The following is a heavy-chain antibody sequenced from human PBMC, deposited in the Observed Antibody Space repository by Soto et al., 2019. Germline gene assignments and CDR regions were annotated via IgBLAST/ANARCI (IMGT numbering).Heavy chain of an antibody. CDR3: AKSGTAPNGSGSYYTKSPYYYYGMDV. D-gene: IGHD3-10*01. V-gene: IGHV3-23*01. J-gene: IGHJ6*02. CDR2: ISGSGGST. Sequence: GGSLRLSCAASGFTFSSYAMSWVRQAPGKGLEWVSAISGSGGSTYYADSVKGRFTISRDNSKNTLYLQMNSLRAEDTAVYYCAKSGTAPNGSGSYYTKSPYYYYGMDVWGQGTTVTVSS. CDR1: GFTFSSYA.